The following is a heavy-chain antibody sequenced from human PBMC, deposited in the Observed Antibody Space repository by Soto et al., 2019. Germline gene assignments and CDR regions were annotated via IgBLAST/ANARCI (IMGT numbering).Heavy chain of an antibody. J-gene: IGHJ6*02. Sequence: SETLSLTCAVSGGSISSRSYYWGCIRQPPGKELEGIGSMYYSGSTYYNPSLKSRVTISVDTSKNQFSLKLSSVTAADTAVYYCAADTVTLYYYYYGMDVWGQGTTVT. CDR2: MYYSGST. CDR3: AADTVTLYYYYYGMDV. V-gene: IGHV4-39*01. CDR1: GGSISSRSYY. D-gene: IGHD4-17*01.